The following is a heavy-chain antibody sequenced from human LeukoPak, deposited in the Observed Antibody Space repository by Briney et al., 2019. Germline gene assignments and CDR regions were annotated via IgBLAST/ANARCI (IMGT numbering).Heavy chain of an antibody. CDR3: ARDLEEGTVTS. Sequence: SETLSLTCTVSGGSISSYYWSWVRQPPGKGLEWIGYIYYSGSTNYNPSLKSRDTISVDTSKNQFSLKLSSVTAADTAVYYCARDLEEGTVTSWGQGTLVTVSS. J-gene: IGHJ5*02. V-gene: IGHV4-59*01. CDR2: IYYSGST. D-gene: IGHD4-17*01. CDR1: GGSISSYY.